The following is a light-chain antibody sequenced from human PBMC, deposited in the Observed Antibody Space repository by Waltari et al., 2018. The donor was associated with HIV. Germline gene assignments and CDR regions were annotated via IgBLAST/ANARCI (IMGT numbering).Light chain of an antibody. CDR1: QSISSY. Sequence: EFVLTQSPATLFLSPGERATLSCRASQSISSYLAWYQQKSGQPPRLLIYDATNRANGVPARFSGSGSGTDYTLTISSLEPEDFAVYFCQQRSIWPPLTFGGGTKVEMK. CDR2: DAT. CDR3: QQRSIWPPLT. V-gene: IGKV3-11*01. J-gene: IGKJ4*01.